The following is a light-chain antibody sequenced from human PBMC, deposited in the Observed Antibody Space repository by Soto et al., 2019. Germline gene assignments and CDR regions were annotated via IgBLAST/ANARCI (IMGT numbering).Light chain of an antibody. CDR3: QQYDSGYT. Sequence: EIVMTQSPATLSVSPGERVTLSCRASEGVNNNLAWYQQKPGQAPRLLIYSASSRAPRIPGRFSGSGSGTEFTLSISSLESEEFVVYYCQQYDSGYTFGQGTKL. J-gene: IGKJ2*01. CDR1: EGVNNN. CDR2: SAS. V-gene: IGKV3-15*01.